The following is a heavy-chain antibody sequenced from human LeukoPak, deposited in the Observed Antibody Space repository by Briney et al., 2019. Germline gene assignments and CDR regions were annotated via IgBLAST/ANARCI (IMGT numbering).Heavy chain of an antibody. D-gene: IGHD6-6*01. Sequence: RSGRSLRLSCAASGFTFSSYGMHWVRQAPGKGLEWVAVIWYDGSNKHYADSVKGRFTISRDNSKNTLYLQMNSLRAEDTAVYYCARGTDSSSSAPYYYYGMDVWGQGTTVTVSS. CDR2: IWYDGSNK. CDR1: GFTFSSYG. J-gene: IGHJ6*02. V-gene: IGHV3-33*01. CDR3: ARGTDSSSSAPYYYYGMDV.